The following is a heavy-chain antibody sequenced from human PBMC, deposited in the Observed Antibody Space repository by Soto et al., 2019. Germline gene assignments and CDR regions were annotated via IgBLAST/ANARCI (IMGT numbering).Heavy chain of an antibody. V-gene: IGHV1-3*01. CDR3: ARDSSGWYSIDY. D-gene: IGHD6-19*01. CDR1: GYTFTSYA. CDR2: INAGNGNT. Sequence: ASVKVSCKASGYTFTSYAMHWVRQAPGQRLEWMGWINAGNGNTKYSQKSQGRVTITRDTSASTAYMELSSLRSEDTAVYYCARDSSGWYSIDYWGQGTLVTGS. J-gene: IGHJ4*02.